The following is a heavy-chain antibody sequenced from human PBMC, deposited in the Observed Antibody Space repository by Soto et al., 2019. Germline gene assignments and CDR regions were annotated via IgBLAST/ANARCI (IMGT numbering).Heavy chain of an antibody. CDR3: AREGDTAMALTPVYFDY. D-gene: IGHD5-18*01. V-gene: IGHV1-69*01. Sequence: QVQLVQSGAEVKKPGSSVKVSCKASGGTFSSYAISWVRQAPGQGLEWMGGIISIFGTANYAQKFQGRVTITADESTSTAYMELSSLRSEDTAVYYCAREGDTAMALTPVYFDYWGQGTLVTVSS. J-gene: IGHJ4*02. CDR1: GGTFSSYA. CDR2: IISIFGTA.